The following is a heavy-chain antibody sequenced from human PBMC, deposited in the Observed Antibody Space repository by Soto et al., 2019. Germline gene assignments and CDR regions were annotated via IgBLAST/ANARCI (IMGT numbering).Heavy chain of an antibody. V-gene: IGHV4-59*01. Sequence: SETLSLTCTVSGGSISSYYWSWIRQPPGKGLEWIGYIYYSGSTNYNPSLKSRVTISVDTSKNQFSLKLSSVTAADTAVYYCAREATGNFDYWGQGTLVTVSS. CDR2: IYYSGST. J-gene: IGHJ4*02. D-gene: IGHD5-12*01. CDR1: GGSISSYY. CDR3: AREATGNFDY.